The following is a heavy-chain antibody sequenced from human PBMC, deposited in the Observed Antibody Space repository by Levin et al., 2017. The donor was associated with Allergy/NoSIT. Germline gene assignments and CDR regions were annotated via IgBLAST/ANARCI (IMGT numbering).Heavy chain of an antibody. CDR2: INHSGST. V-gene: IGHV4-34*01. Sequence: SETLSLTCAVYGGSFSGYYWNWIRQPPGKGLEWIGEINHSGSTNYNPSLKTRVTISVDTSKNQFSLRLSSVTAADTAVYYCARVWELRGAFDIWGQGTMVTVSS. CDR3: ARVWELRGAFDI. CDR1: GGSFSGYY. D-gene: IGHD3-10*01. J-gene: IGHJ3*02.